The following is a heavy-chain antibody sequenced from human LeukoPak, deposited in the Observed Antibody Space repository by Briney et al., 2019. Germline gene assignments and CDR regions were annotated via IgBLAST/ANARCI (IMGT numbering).Heavy chain of an antibody. J-gene: IGHJ4*02. V-gene: IGHV3-21*01. CDR3: ARDRGFIGVFYNGIDV. D-gene: IGHD1-26*01. CDR1: GVSFSTHR. CDR2: INGTSTYI. Sequence: PGGSLRLSCAASGVSFSTHRMHWVRRAPGKGLEWVSSINGTSTYIHYADSVRGRFTISRDNAKNSLYLQMNSLRAEDTAVYYCARDRGFIGVFYNGIDVWGQGSLVTVSS.